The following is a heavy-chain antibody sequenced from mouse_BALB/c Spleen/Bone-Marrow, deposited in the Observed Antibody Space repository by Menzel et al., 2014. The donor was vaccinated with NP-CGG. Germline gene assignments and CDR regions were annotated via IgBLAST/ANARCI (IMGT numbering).Heavy chain of an antibody. CDR1: GYTFTDYA. J-gene: IGHJ2*01. V-gene: IGHV1S137*01. Sequence: VQLVESGAELVRPGVSVKISCKGSGYTFTDYALHWVKQSHAKSLEWIGIISTYYGDASYNQKFKGEATMTVDKSSSTAYMELARLTSEDSTIYYCARSDGFDYWGQGTTLTVSS. CDR2: ISTYYGDA. D-gene: IGHD2-3*01. CDR3: ARSDGFDY.